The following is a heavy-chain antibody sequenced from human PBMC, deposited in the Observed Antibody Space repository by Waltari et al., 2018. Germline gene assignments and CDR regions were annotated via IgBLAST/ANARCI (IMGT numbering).Heavy chain of an antibody. CDR1: GYYISTDYY. CDR2: IHHGWST. CDR3: ARGQGY. J-gene: IGHJ4*02. Sequence: QVQLQESGPGLVKPSETLSLTCAVSGYYISTDYYWFWIRQPPGKGLEWIGNIHHGWSTYYNPSLKSRVSISLDTSKNQFSLELSSLTADDTAVYYCARGQGYWGQGTLVTVSS. V-gene: IGHV4-38-2*01.